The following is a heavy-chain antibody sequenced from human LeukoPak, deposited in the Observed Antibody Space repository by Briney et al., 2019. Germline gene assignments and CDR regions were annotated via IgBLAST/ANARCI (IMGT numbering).Heavy chain of an antibody. Sequence: ASQTLSLTCTVSGGSISSGSYYWSWIRQPAGKGLEWIGRIYTSGSTNYNPSLKSRVTISVDTSKNQFSLKLSSVTAADTAVYYCAREKGDYYYYMDVWGKGTTVTVSS. CDR2: IYTSGST. J-gene: IGHJ6*03. CDR1: GGSISSGSYY. V-gene: IGHV4-61*02. CDR3: AREKGDYYYYMDV.